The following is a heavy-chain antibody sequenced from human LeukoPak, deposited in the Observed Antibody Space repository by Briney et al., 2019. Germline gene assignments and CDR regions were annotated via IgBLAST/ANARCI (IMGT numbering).Heavy chain of an antibody. J-gene: IGHJ6*02. V-gene: IGHV4-59*08. CDR1: GGSISSHY. CDR2: MYYSGST. CDR3: ARSVVVAGFVSDYYYYGMDV. Sequence: SETLSLTCTVSGGSISSHYWSWIRQPPGKGLERIGYMYYSGSTKYNPSLESRVTISADGSKKQFSLRLSSVTAADTAVYYCARSVVVAGFVSDYYYYGMDVWGQGTTVTVSS. D-gene: IGHD6-19*01.